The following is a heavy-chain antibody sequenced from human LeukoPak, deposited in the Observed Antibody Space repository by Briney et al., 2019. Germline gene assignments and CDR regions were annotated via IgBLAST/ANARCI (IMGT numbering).Heavy chain of an antibody. CDR1: GFTFSDYW. CDR2: INQDGSKE. Sequence: GGSLRLSCAASGFTFSDYWMTWVRQAPGKGLEWVAHINQDGSKEYYMDSVKARFTISRDNAKNTLYLQMNSLRAEDTAVYYCARDPVAGTPLFDYWGQGTLVTVSS. CDR3: ARDPVAGTPLFDY. J-gene: IGHJ4*02. D-gene: IGHD6-19*01. V-gene: IGHV3-7*01.